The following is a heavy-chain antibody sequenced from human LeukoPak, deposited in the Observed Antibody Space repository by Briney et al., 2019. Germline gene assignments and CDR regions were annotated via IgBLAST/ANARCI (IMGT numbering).Heavy chain of an antibody. J-gene: IGHJ4*02. Sequence: GGSLRLSCAASGFTFGDFGMHWVRQAPGKGLEWVAVISYDGTNKYYADSVKGRFTISRDNSKNTLYLQMNSLRAADTAVYYCAKGTGSSSWYAHDYWGQGTLVTVSS. CDR3: AKGTGSSSWYAHDY. CDR1: GFTFGDFG. CDR2: ISYDGTNK. D-gene: IGHD6-13*01. V-gene: IGHV3-30*18.